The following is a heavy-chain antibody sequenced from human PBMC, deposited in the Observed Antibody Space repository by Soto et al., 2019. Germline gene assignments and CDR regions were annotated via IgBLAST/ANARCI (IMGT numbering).Heavy chain of an antibody. CDR1: GGTFSSYA. Sequence: QVQLVQSGAEVKKPGSSVKVSCKASGGTFSSYAISWVRQAPGQGLEWMGGIIPIFGTANYAQKFQGRVTITADISTSTAYRERRSLRSGDTAVYYCGREGGVGATTGWDWGQGTLVTVSS. D-gene: IGHD1-26*01. CDR2: IIPIFGTA. CDR3: GREGGVGATTGWD. V-gene: IGHV1-69*06. J-gene: IGHJ4*02.